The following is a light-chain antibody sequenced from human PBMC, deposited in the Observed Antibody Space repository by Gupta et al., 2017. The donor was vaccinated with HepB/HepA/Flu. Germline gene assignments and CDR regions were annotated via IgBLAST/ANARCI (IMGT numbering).Light chain of an antibody. V-gene: IGLV1-40*01. CDR1: SSNMGTPYD. J-gene: IGLJ2*01. Sequence: VLTQPPSVSGAPRQRVTISRTGRSSNMGTPYDVSWYQQLPGTAPKLLIYANNNRPSGVPDRFSGSKSVTSASLAITGLQAEDEADYYCQSYDNSLHAGVFGGGTKLTVL. CDR2: ANN. CDR3: QSYDNSLHAGV.